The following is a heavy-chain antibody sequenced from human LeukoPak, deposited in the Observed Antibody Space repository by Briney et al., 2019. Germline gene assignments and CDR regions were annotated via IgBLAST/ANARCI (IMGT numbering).Heavy chain of an antibody. V-gene: IGHV1-8*01. CDR3: ARKAARDYVWGSYFDY. Sequence: ASVKVSCKAAGYTFTSYDINWVRQATGQGLEWMGWMNPNSGNTGYAQKFQGRVTMTRNTSISTAYMELSSLRSEDTAVYYCARKAARDYVWGSYFDYWGQGTLVTVSS. CDR1: GYTFTSYD. D-gene: IGHD3-16*01. J-gene: IGHJ4*02. CDR2: MNPNSGNT.